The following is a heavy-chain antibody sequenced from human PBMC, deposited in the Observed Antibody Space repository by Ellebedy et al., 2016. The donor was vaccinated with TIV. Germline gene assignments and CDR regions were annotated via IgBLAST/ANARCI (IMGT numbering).Heavy chain of an antibody. CDR1: GGSISTNNYF. D-gene: IGHD3-10*01. J-gene: IGHJ6*02. CDR3: GRDPTTDFYGAAPDV. V-gene: IGHV4-39*07. Sequence: SETLSLXCNVSGGSISTNNYFWGWIRQSPGKGLEWIGSIHYSGSNYKNPSLKSRVTMSVDTSKNQFSLRLTSVTAADTAMYYCGRDPTTDFYGAAPDVWGQGTTVTVSS. CDR2: IHYSGSN.